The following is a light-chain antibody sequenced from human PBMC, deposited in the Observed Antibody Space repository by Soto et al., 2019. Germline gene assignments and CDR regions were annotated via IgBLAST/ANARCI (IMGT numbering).Light chain of an antibody. J-gene: IGKJ2*01. V-gene: IGKV3-11*01. CDR1: QSVSSY. CDR2: DAS. CDR3: QQRSNGPPMYT. Sequence: EIVLTQSPATLSLSPGERATLSCRASQSVSSYLAWYQHKPGQAPRLLIYDASNRATGIPARFSGSGSGTDFTLTISSLEPEDFAVYYCQQRSNGPPMYTFGQGTKLEIK.